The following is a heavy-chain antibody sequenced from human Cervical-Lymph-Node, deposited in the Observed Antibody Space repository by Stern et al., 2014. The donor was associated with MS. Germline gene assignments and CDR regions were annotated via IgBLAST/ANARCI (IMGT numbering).Heavy chain of an antibody. Sequence: VQLEESGPGLVKPSETLSLTCTVSGGSIRTFSWSWIRQPPGRGLVWIGCVYYNGTTTHNPSLKSRVSMSVDTSKSQLSLRLHSVTAADTAVYYCARHSVGVKDFDSWGQGTLVTVSS. CDR1: GGSIRTFS. CDR2: VYYNGTT. D-gene: IGHD4-23*01. V-gene: IGHV4-59*01. CDR3: ARHSVGVKDFDS. J-gene: IGHJ4*02.